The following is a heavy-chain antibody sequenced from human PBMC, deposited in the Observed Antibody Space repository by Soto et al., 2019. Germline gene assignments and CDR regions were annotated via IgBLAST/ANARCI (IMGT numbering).Heavy chain of an antibody. Sequence: QVQLQESGPGLVKPSQTLSLTCTVSGGSISSGGYYWSWIRQHPGKGLEWIGYIYYSGSTYYNPSLKSRVTXSXXXSXXQFSLKLSSVTAADTAVYFCARDPSGNSDNWYFDLWGHGTQVTVSS. J-gene: IGHJ2*01. CDR1: GGSISSGGYY. CDR2: IYYSGST. V-gene: IGHV4-31*03. CDR3: ARDPSGNSDNWYFDL. D-gene: IGHD2-21*02.